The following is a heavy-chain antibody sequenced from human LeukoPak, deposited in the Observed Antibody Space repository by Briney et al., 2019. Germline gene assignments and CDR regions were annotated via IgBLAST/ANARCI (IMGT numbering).Heavy chain of an antibody. J-gene: IGHJ6*02. V-gene: IGHV4-34*01. CDR1: GGSFSGYY. Sequence: SETLSLTCAVYGGSFSGYYWSWIRQPPGKGLEWIGEINHSGSTNYNPSLKSRVTISVDTSKNQFSLKLSSVTAADTAVYYCARDYYYYYYGMDVWGQGTTVTVS. CDR2: INHSGST. CDR3: ARDYYYYYYGMDV.